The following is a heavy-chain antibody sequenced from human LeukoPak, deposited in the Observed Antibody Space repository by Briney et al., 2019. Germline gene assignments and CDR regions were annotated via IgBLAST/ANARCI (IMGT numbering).Heavy chain of an antibody. CDR3: ARGLGLWFLPPHYYMDV. CDR1: GFTFSSYA. CDR2: ISYDGSNK. V-gene: IGHV3-30*04. J-gene: IGHJ6*03. Sequence: PGGSLRLSCAASGFTFSSYAMHWVRQAPGKGLEWVAVISYDGSNKYYADSVKGRFTISRDNSKNTLYLQMNSLRAEDTAVYYCARGLGLWFLPPHYYMDVWGKGTTVTVSS. D-gene: IGHD3-10*01.